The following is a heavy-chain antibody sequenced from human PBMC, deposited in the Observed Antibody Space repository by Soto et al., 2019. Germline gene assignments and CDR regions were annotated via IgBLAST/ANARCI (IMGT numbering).Heavy chain of an antibody. CDR1: GFTVSSNY. V-gene: IGHV3-66*01. CDR3: AREDYGDKSGAH. J-gene: IGHJ4*02. Sequence: EVPLVESGGGLVQPGGSLTLSCAASGFTVSSNYMSWVRQAPGKGLEWVSVIYSGGSTYYADSVKGRFTISRDNSKNTLYLQMNSLRVEDTAVYYCAREDYGDKSGAHWGQGTLVTVSS. D-gene: IGHD4-17*01. CDR2: IYSGGST.